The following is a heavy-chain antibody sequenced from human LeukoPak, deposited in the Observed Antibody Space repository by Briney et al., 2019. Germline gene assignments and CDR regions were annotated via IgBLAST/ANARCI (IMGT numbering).Heavy chain of an antibody. J-gene: IGHJ6*04. CDR3: ARPHDYGGFMDV. CDR1: GGSISSSSYY. V-gene: IGHV4-39*01. CDR2: IYYSGST. D-gene: IGHD4/OR15-4a*01. Sequence: SETLSLTCTVSGGSISSSSYYRGWIRQPPGKGLEWIGSIYYSGSTYYNPSLKSRVTISVDTSKNQFSLKLSSVTAADTAVYYCARPHDYGGFMDVWGKGTTVTVSS.